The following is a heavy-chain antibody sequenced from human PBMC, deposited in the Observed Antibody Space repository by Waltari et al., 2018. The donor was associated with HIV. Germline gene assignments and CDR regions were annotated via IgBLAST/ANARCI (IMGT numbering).Heavy chain of an antibody. J-gene: IGHJ5*01. CDR1: GGSISSGSYY. V-gene: IGHV4-61*02. CDR3: ARETDLGEWLDF. Sequence: QVQLQESGPGLVKPSQTLSLTCTVSGGSISSGSYYWSWIRQPAGKGLEWIGRIYTTGSTNYNPSLKSRVTISVDTSKNQISLKLSSVTAADTAVYYCARETDLGEWLDFWGQGTLVTVSS. D-gene: IGHD3-16*01. CDR2: IYTTGST.